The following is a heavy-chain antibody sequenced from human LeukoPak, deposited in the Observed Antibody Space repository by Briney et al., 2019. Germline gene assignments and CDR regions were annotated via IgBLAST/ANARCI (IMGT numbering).Heavy chain of an antibody. V-gene: IGHV3-48*01. CDR1: GFTFSSYS. CDR3: AREWFGYSYIGGDDAFDI. Sequence: GGSLRLSCAASGFTFSSYSMNWVRQAPGKGLEWVSYISSSSTIYYADSVKGRFTISRDNAKNSLYLQMNSLRAEDTAVYYCAREWFGYSYIGGDDAFDIWAKGQWSPSLQ. CDR2: ISSSSTI. J-gene: IGHJ3*02. D-gene: IGHD5-18*01.